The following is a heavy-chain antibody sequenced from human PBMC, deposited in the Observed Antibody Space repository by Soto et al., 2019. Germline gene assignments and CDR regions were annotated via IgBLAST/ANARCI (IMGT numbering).Heavy chain of an antibody. CDR3: AGGDGDNAFEI. J-gene: IGHJ3*02. Sequence: QVQLQESGPGLVKPSGTLSLTCAVSGTSIINNNWWTWVRQPPGKGLEWIGEIYHSGTTNYNSSLKXXVTFSTDKSKNQFSLNLNSGTAADTAVYYGAGGDGDNAFEIWGQGTLVIVSS. V-gene: IGHV4-4*02. CDR2: IYHSGTT. D-gene: IGHD2-21*02. CDR1: GTSIINNNW.